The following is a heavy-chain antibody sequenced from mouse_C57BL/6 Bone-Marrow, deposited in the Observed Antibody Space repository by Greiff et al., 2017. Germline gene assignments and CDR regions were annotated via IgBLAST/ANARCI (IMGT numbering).Heavy chain of an antibody. CDR3: ARGSSYGGRYFDV. CDR1: GFSINSDCY. Sequence: VQLQQSGPSLVRPSQTLSLTCTVTGFSINSDCYWIWIRQFPGNKLEYIGSTFYSGITYYNPSLESRTYITRDTSKNQFSLKLSSVTTEDTATYYCARGSSYGGRYFDVWGTGTTVTVSS. CDR2: TFYSGIT. V-gene: IGHV3-3*01. J-gene: IGHJ1*03. D-gene: IGHD1-1*01.